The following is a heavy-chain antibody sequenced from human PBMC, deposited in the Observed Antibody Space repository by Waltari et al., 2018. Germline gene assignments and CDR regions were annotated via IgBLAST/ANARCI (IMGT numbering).Heavy chain of an antibody. CDR3: AREAHGLRYGDWAPGGDAFDI. V-gene: IGHV4-59*11. CDR2: IYYSGST. Sequence: QVQLQESGPGLVKPSETLSLTCTVSGGSISSHYWSWIRQPPGKGLEWIGYIYYSGSTNYNPSRKSRVTIAVDTSKNQLSLKLSSVTAADTAVYYCAREAHGLRYGDWAPGGDAFDIWGQGTMVTVSS. CDR1: GGSISSHY. J-gene: IGHJ3*02. D-gene: IGHD3-9*01.